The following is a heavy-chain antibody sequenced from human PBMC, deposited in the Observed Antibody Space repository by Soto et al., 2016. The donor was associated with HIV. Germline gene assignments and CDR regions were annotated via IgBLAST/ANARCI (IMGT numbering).Heavy chain of an antibody. V-gene: IGHV3-74*01. CDR1: GFNFSSYW. CDR3: ARDRPGGELERRLDY. CDR2: INSDGSNT. Sequence: EVQLVESGGGLVQPGGSLRLSCAASGFNFSSYWMHWVRQAPGKGLMWVSRINSDGSNTRYADSVKGRFTISRDNAKNTLYLQMNSLRAEDTAVYYCARDRPGGELERRLDYWGQGTLVTVSS. J-gene: IGHJ4*02. D-gene: IGHD1-1*01.